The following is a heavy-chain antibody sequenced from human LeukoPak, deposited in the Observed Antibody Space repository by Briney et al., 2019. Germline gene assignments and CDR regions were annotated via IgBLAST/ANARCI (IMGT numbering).Heavy chain of an antibody. V-gene: IGHV4-38-2*02. CDR3: ARDRTTRGSWYGYYFDY. Sequence: PSETLSLTCTVSGHSISTDYYWAWVRQPPGKGLEWIGEINHSGSTNYNPSLKSRVTISVDTSKNQFSLKLSSVTAADTAVYYCARDRTTRGSWYGYYFDYWGQGTLVTVSS. CDR2: INHSGST. CDR1: GHSISTDYY. D-gene: IGHD6-13*01. J-gene: IGHJ4*02.